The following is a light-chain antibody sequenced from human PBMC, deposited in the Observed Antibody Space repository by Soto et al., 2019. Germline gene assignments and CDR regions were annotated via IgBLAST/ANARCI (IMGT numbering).Light chain of an antibody. Sequence: DIDVTQSPPSLAASVGDIVTITCRASQNINNYLIWYQQKPGKAPQLLIYGASILQSGVPSRFSGSASGTDFTLTISSLQPEDFATYYCQQLNSYPITFGQGTRLEIK. J-gene: IGKJ5*01. CDR1: QNINNY. V-gene: IGKV1-9*01. CDR3: QQLNSYPIT. CDR2: GAS.